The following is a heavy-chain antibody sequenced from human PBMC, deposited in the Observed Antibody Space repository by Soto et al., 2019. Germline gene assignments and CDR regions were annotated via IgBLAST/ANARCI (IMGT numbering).Heavy chain of an antibody. CDR3: ARGLPSSYYYDSSGRRGFDY. D-gene: IGHD3-22*01. V-gene: IGHV4-34*01. J-gene: IGHJ4*02. CDR2: INHSGST. CDR1: GGSFSGYY. Sequence: SETLSLTCAVYGGSFSGYYWSWIRQPPGKGLEWIGEINHSGSTNYNPSLKSRVTISVDTSKNQFSLKLSSVTAADTAVYYCARGLPSSYYYDSSGRRGFDYWGQGTLVTV.